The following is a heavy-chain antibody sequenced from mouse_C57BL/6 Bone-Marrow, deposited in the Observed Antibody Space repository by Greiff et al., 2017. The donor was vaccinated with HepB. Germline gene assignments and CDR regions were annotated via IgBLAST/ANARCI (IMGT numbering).Heavy chain of an antibody. Sequence: QVQLQQPGAELVKPGASVKLSCKASGYTFTSYWMHWVKQRPGQGLEWIGMIHPNSGSTNYNEKFKSKATLTVDKSSSTAYMQLSSLTSEDSAVYYCARSYYYYAMDYWGQGTSVTGSS. CDR1: GYTFTSYW. J-gene: IGHJ4*01. CDR3: ARSYYYYAMDY. V-gene: IGHV1-64*01. CDR2: IHPNSGST.